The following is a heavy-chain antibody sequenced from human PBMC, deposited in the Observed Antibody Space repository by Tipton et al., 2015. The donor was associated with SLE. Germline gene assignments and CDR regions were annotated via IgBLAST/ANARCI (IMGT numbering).Heavy chain of an antibody. V-gene: IGHV4-61*02. Sequence: TLSLTCTVSGVSFSSASYYWNWIRQPAGKGLEWIGRAYTTGSPYYNPSLEGRVAISMDTSKNQFSLKLTAVTAADTAVYYCARTLDALDIWGQGTMVTVSS. CDR2: AYTTGSP. J-gene: IGHJ3*02. CDR3: ARTLDALDI. CDR1: GVSFSSASYY.